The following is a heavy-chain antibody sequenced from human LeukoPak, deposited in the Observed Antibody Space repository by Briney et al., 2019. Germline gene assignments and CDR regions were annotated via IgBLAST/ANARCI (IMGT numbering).Heavy chain of an antibody. CDR2: ISYDGSNK. CDR3: ARDSVPYTPGDAFDI. Sequence: PGRSLRLSCAASGFTLSSYAMHWVRQAPGKGLEWVAVISYDGSNKYYADSVKGRFTISRDNSKNTLYLQMNSLRAEDTAVYYCARDSVPYTPGDAFDIWGQGTMVTVSS. V-gene: IGHV3-30*04. J-gene: IGHJ3*02. D-gene: IGHD3-16*01. CDR1: GFTLSSYA.